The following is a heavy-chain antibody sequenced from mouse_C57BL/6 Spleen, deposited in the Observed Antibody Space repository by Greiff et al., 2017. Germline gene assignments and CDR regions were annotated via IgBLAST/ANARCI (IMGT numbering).Heavy chain of an antibody. V-gene: IGHV1-50*01. CDR1: GYTFTSYW. CDR3: ARFTPFDY. CDR2: IDPSDSYT. J-gene: IGHJ2*01. Sequence: VQLQQPGAELVKPGASVKPSCKASGYTFTSYWMQWVKQRPGQGLEWIGEIDPSDSYTNYNQKFKGKATLTVDTSSSTAYMQLSSLTSEDSAVYYCARFTPFDYWGQGTTLTVSS.